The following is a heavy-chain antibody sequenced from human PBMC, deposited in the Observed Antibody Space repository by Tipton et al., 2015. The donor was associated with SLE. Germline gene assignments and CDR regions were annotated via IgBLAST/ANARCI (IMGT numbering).Heavy chain of an antibody. V-gene: IGHV4-39*07. CDR3: ARRAYGDYGFDY. Sequence: TLSLTCTVSGDSINSDIHYWGWIRQPPGKGLEWIGSVFYTGTTSYNSSVKSRVAISIDTSKNHFSLRLTSVTAADTAVYYCARRAYGDYGFDYWGQGTLVTVSS. J-gene: IGHJ4*02. CDR2: VFYTGTT. CDR1: GDSINSDIHY. D-gene: IGHD4-17*01.